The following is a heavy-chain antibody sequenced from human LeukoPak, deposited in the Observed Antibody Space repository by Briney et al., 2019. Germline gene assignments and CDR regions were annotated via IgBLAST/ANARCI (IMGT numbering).Heavy chain of an antibody. D-gene: IGHD5-24*01. CDR2: IYHTGST. V-gene: IGHV4-38-2*01. Sequence: SETLSLTCAVSGYSISSGYYWGWIRQPPGKGLEWIGTIYHTGSTYYNPSLKSRDTISVDTSKNQFSLKLTSGTAADTAVYYCARSGDGYNPNYWGQGTLVTVSP. CDR3: ARSGDGYNPNY. J-gene: IGHJ4*02. CDR1: GYSISSGYY.